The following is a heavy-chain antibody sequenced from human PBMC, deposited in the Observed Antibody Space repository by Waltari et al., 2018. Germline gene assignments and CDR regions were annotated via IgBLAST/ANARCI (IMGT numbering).Heavy chain of an antibody. J-gene: IGHJ3*02. V-gene: IGHV4-39*07. CDR2: SYYSGST. Sequence: QLQLQESGPGLVKPSETLSLTCTVSGGSISSSSYYWGWIRQPPGKGLEWVGSSYYSGSTYYNPSRKSRGTISVDTSKNQFSLKLSSVTAADTAVYYCAVTEWELQGGWRAFDIWGQGTMVTVSS. CDR3: AVTEWELQGGWRAFDI. CDR1: GGSISSSSYY. D-gene: IGHD1-26*01.